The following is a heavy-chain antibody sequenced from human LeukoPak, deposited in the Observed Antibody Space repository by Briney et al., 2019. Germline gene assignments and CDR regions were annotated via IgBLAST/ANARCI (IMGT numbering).Heavy chain of an antibody. Sequence: SETLSLTCTVSGGSISSSSYYWGWIRQPPGKGPEWIGSIYYSGSTYYNPSLKSRVTISVDTSKNQFSLKLSSVTAADTAVYYCARLPRVTIFGVVTHVDNWGQGTLVTVSS. CDR3: ARLPRVTIFGVVTHVDN. CDR1: GGSISSSSYY. V-gene: IGHV4-39*01. D-gene: IGHD3-3*01. J-gene: IGHJ4*02. CDR2: IYYSGST.